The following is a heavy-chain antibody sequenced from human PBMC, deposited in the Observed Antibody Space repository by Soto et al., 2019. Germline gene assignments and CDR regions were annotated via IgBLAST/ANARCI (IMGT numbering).Heavy chain of an antibody. D-gene: IGHD2-15*01. J-gene: IGHJ6*02. V-gene: IGHV1-69*13. Sequence: SVKVSCKASGGTFSSYAISWVRQAPGQGLEWMGGIIPIFGTANYAQKFQGRVTITADESTSTAYMELSSLRSEDTAVYYCARYYCSGGSRPHPHYYYYYGMDVWGQGTTVTVSS. CDR3: ARYYCSGGSRPHPHYYYYYGMDV. CDR2: IIPIFGTA. CDR1: GGTFSSYA.